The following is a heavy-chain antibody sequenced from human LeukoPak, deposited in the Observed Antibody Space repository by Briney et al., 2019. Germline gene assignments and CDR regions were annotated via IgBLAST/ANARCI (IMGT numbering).Heavy chain of an antibody. CDR2: ISWNSGSI. D-gene: IGHD1/OR15-1a*01. Sequence: GGSLRLSCAASGFTFDDYAMHWVRQAPGKGLEWVSGISWNSGSIGYADSVKGRFTVSRDNAKNTLYLQMNSLRAEDTAVYYCARTSDRWGPFDYWGQGTLVTVSS. J-gene: IGHJ4*02. CDR1: GFTFDDYA. CDR3: ARTSDRWGPFDY. V-gene: IGHV3-9*01.